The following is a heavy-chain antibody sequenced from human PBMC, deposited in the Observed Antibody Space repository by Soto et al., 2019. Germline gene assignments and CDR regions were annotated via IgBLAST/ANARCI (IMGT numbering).Heavy chain of an antibody. CDR2: IYYSGST. CDR3: ASTLRILYYYGMDV. Sequence: QLQLQESGPGLVKPSETLSLTCTVSGGSISSSSYYWGWIRQPPGKGLEWIGSIYYSGSTYYNPSLKSRVTISVDTSKNQFSLKLSSVTAADTAVYYCASTLRILYYYGMDVWGQGTTVTVSS. D-gene: IGHD3-9*01. J-gene: IGHJ6*02. V-gene: IGHV4-39*01. CDR1: GGSISSSSYY.